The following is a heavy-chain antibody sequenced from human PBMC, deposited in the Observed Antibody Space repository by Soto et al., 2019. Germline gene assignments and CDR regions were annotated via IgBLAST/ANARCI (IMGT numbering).Heavy chain of an antibody. CDR3: AKAVDITVRGVPPSDY. V-gene: IGHV3-30*18. CDR2: ISYDGNNK. CDR1: GFIFHNYG. D-gene: IGHD3-10*01. Sequence: QVQLVESGGGVVQPGRSLRLSCAASGFIFHNYGMHWVRQAPGKGLEWVAVISYDGNNKYYADSMKGRFTISRDNSKNTLYLQMNSLRAEDTAVYYCAKAVDITVRGVPPSDYWGQGTLVTVSS. J-gene: IGHJ4*02.